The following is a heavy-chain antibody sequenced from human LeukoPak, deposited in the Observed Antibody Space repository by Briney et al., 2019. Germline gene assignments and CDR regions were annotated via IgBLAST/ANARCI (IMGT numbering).Heavy chain of an antibody. J-gene: IGHJ4*02. Sequence: GGSLRLSCAASGFTFSSYGMSWVRQAPGKGLEWVSAISGGGGSTYYADSLKGRFTISRDNSKNTLYLQMNSLRAEDTAVYYCAGRGSGSYFDYWGQGTLVTVSS. D-gene: IGHD3-10*01. V-gene: IGHV3-23*01. CDR1: GFTFSSYG. CDR2: ISGGGGST. CDR3: AGRGSGSYFDY.